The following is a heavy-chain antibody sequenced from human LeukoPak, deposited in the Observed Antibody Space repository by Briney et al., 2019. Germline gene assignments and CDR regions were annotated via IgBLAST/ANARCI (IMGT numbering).Heavy chain of an antibody. CDR1: GGSISSYY. V-gene: IGHV4-59*01. J-gene: IGHJ3*02. Sequence: ASETLSLTCTVSGGSISSYYWSWIRQPPGKGLEWIGYIYYSGGTNYNPSLKSRVTTSVDTSKNQFSLKLSSVTAADTAVFYCASFSESDAFDIWGQGTMVTVSS. D-gene: IGHD2/OR15-2a*01. CDR3: ASFSESDAFDI. CDR2: IYYSGGT.